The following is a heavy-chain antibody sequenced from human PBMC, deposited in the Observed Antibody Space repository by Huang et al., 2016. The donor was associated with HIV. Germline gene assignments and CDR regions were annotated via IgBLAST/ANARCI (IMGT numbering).Heavy chain of an antibody. Sequence: QLQLQESGPGLVKPSETLSLTCTVSGGSISSSSYYWGWIRQPPGKGLEWIGSSYYSGSTYSHPSLKSRVTISVDTSKNQFSLKLSSVTAADTAVYYCRGDIVVVIAATRYYFDYWGQGTLVTVSS. D-gene: IGHD2-15*01. V-gene: IGHV4-39*01. CDR3: RGDIVVVIAATRYYFDY. CDR1: GGSISSSSYY. J-gene: IGHJ4*02. CDR2: SYYSGST.